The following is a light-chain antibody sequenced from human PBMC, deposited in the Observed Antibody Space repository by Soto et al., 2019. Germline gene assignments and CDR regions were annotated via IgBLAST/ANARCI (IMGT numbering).Light chain of an antibody. J-gene: IGKJ4*01. V-gene: IGKV3-15*01. CDR3: QQYNNWPLT. CDR2: AAS. CDR1: QSVSSG. Sequence: ELLMPQSPATLSVAPGERATLSCRAGQSVSSGLAWYQQKPGQTPRLLIYAASTRATGIPARFSGSGSGTEFTLTISSLQSEDFAVYYCQQYNNWPLTFGGGTKVDI.